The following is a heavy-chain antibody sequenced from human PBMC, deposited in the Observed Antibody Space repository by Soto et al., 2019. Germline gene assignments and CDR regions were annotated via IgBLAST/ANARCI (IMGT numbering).Heavy chain of an antibody. CDR1: GFTFSTYT. V-gene: IGHV3-21*01. CDR3: AREDGVVGSSSAFDH. J-gene: IGHJ4*01. CDR2: INGRSNYV. D-gene: IGHD1-26*01. Sequence: EVQVVESGGGLVKPGGSLRLSCVFSGFTFSTYTMNWVRQAPGKGLAWVSSINGRSNYVYYADSVKGRFTISRDNAKNSLYLQMNRLRAEDTAIYYCAREDGVVGSSSAFDHWGLGTLVTVSS.